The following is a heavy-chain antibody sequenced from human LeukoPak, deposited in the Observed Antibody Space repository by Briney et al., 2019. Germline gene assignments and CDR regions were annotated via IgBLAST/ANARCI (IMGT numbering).Heavy chain of an antibody. CDR3: ARGYGVFRVEGRYFHS. J-gene: IGHJ4*02. CDR2: VHYSGTA. V-gene: IGHV4-59*01. Sequence: SETLSLTCTVSGGSISSYYWSWVRQPPGKGLEFIGHVHYSGTADYNPSLKGRVTISIDTSKKHFFLKLKSVTAADTAVYYCARGYGVFRVEGRYFHSWGQGTLVTVSS. CDR1: GGSISSYY. D-gene: IGHD4-17*01.